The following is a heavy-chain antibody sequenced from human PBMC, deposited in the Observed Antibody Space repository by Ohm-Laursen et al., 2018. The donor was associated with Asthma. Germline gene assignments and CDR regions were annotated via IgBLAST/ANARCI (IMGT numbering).Heavy chain of an antibody. D-gene: IGHD6-19*01. CDR3: ARDSGMAVVVDAFDL. J-gene: IGHJ3*01. Sequence: SLRLSCAASGFIFTNYGMHWVRQAPGKGLEWVAVISYDGSNKYYADSVKGRFTISRDNSKNTLYLQMNRLRVEDTAIYYCARDSGMAVVVDAFDLWGQGTMVTVSS. CDR1: GFIFTNYG. V-gene: IGHV3-33*05. CDR2: ISYDGSNK.